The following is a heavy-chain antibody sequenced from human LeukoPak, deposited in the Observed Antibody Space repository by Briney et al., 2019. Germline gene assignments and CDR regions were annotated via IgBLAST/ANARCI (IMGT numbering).Heavy chain of an antibody. CDR1: GFSFSSFA. CDR3: ARDLASGLDY. V-gene: IGHV3-21*04. D-gene: IGHD3-10*01. Sequence: GGSLRLSCAASGFSFSSFAMTWVRQAPGKGLEWVSTIRSNGATAYNADSVKGRFTISRDNAKNSLYLQMNSLRAEDTALYYCARDLASGLDYWGQGTLVTVSS. J-gene: IGHJ4*02. CDR2: IRSNGATA.